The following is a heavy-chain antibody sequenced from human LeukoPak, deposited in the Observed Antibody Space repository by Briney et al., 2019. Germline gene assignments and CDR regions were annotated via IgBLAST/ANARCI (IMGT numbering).Heavy chain of an antibody. CDR1: GFTFSSYA. Sequence: PGGSLRLSCAASGFTFSSYAMSWVRQAPGKGLEWVSGISWNSGSKGYADSVKGRFTISRDNAKNSLYLQMNSLRPEDTALYYCAKDRGGSSELGDAFDVWGQGTMVRVSS. D-gene: IGHD1-26*01. CDR2: ISWNSGSK. V-gene: IGHV3-9*01. J-gene: IGHJ3*01. CDR3: AKDRGGSSELGDAFDV.